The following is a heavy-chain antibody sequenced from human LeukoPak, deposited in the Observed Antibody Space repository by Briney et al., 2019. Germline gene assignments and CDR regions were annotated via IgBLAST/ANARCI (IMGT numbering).Heavy chain of an antibody. V-gene: IGHV3-11*01. J-gene: IGHJ5*02. D-gene: IGHD1-26*01. CDR1: GFTFSDYY. Sequence: GGSLRLSCAASGFTFSDYYMSWIRQAPGKGLEWVSYISSSGSTIYYADSVKGRFTISRDNAKNSLYLQMNSLRAEDTAVYYCARAIARKNSGSYATPDTWGQGTLVTVSS. CDR2: ISSSGSTI. CDR3: ARAIARKNSGSYATPDT.